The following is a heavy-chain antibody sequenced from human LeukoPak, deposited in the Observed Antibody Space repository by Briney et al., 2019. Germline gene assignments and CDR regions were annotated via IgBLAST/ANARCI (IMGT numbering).Heavy chain of an antibody. CDR2: FDGNGPNT. Sequence: GGSLRLSCAASGFTFSSFAMTWVRQAPGKGLEWVSGFDGNGPNTYYADSVKGRWTISGDNSRNTLYLEMNSLRPEDTAIYYCAKPRTTGLGWAQFDYWGQGSLVTVSS. V-gene: IGHV3-23*01. CDR1: GFTFSSFA. D-gene: IGHD2-8*02. J-gene: IGHJ4*02. CDR3: AKPRTTGLGWAQFDY.